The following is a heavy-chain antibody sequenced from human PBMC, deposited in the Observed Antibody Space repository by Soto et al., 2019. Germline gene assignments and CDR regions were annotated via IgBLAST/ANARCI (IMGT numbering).Heavy chain of an antibody. J-gene: IGHJ4*02. Sequence: SETLSLTCSVSGGSISTYYWSWIRQPPGKGLEWIGYMSYSGRTDYNFSLKSRVTISADKSISTAFLQWSSLKASDTATYYCARTTIAGIRGYFDYWGQGTLVTVSS. CDR2: MSYSGRT. CDR1: GGSISTYY. V-gene: IGHV4-59*12. CDR3: ARTTIAGIRGYFDY. D-gene: IGHD2-21*01.